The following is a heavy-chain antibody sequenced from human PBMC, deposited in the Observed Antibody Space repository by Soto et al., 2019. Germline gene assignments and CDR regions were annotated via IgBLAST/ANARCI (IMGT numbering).Heavy chain of an antibody. Sequence: EVQLLESGGGLVQPGGSLRLYCAASGFTFSSYAMSWVRQAPGKGLEWVSAISGSAGSTYNADSVKGRFTISRDNSKNTLYLQMNSLRAEDTAVFYWTKDLWPYLPAGGEFDSWGQGTLVTVSS. J-gene: IGHJ4*02. CDR3: TKDLWPYLPAGGEFDS. D-gene: IGHD3-16*01. CDR2: ISGSAGST. CDR1: GFTFSSYA. V-gene: IGHV3-23*01.